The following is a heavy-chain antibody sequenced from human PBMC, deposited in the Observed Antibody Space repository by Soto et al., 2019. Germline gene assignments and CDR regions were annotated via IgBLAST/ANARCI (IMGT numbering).Heavy chain of an antibody. J-gene: IGHJ4*02. V-gene: IGHV4-39*01. Sequence: SETLSLTCTVSGDSIRSSTYQWGWIRQPPGRGLEWIGSAYYSESTYYNPSLKSRVTIPVDTSKNQFSLKVNSVTAADTAGYYFATHRSWTVDYWGQGTLVTVSS. CDR3: ATHRSWTVDY. CDR1: GDSIRSSTYQ. CDR2: AYYSEST. D-gene: IGHD1-26*01.